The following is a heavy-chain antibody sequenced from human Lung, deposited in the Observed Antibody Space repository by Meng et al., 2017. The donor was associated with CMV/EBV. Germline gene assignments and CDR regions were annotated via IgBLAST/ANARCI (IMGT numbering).Heavy chain of an antibody. D-gene: IGHD6-13*01. CDR1: YY. J-gene: IGHJ5*02. CDR2: INHSGST. Sequence: YYWSWIRQPPGKGLEWIGEINHSGSTNYNPSLKSRVTISVDTSKNQFSLKLSSVTAADTAVYYCARGATAIIGRRGQQLVPSYRFDPWGQGTLVTVSS. CDR3: ARGATAIIGRRGQQLVPSYRFDP. V-gene: IGHV4-34*01.